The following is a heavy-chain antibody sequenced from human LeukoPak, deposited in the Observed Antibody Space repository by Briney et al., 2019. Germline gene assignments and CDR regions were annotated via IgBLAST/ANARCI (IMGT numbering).Heavy chain of an antibody. J-gene: IGHJ6*02. CDR2: ISSSGSTI. CDR1: GFTFGDYY. Sequence: PGGSLRLSCAASGFTFGDYYMSWIRQAPGKGLEWVSYISSSGSTIYYADSVKGRFTISRDNAKNSLYLQMNSLRAEDTAVYYCARDGPTTQMNYYYYYGMDVWGQGTTVTVSS. CDR3: ARDGPTTQMNYYYYYGMDV. D-gene: IGHD1-1*01. V-gene: IGHV3-11*01.